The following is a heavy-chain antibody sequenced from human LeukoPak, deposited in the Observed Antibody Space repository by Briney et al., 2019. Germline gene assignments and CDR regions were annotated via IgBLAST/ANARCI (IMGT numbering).Heavy chain of an antibody. V-gene: IGHV1-69*04. CDR3: AREGLVIRAAFDI. CDR1: GGTFSSYT. J-gene: IGHJ3*02. Sequence: SVKVSCKASGGTFSSYTISWVRQAPGQGLEWMGRIIPILGIANYAQKFQGRLTITADKSTSTAYMELSSLRSEDTAVYYCAREGLVIRAAFDIWGQGTMVTVSS. D-gene: IGHD2/OR15-2a*01. CDR2: IIPILGIA.